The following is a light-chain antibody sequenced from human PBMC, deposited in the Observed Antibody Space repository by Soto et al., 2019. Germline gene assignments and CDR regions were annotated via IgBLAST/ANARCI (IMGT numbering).Light chain of an antibody. V-gene: IGKV1-5*01. CDR2: DAS. CDR3: HQYNNYPWT. J-gene: IGKJ1*01. Sequence: DLQMTESPCTLSVSVGDRVTITCVASQRISEWLAWYQQKPGKAPKLLIYDASSLQTGVPSRFSGSGYGTEFKLTISSLQTDDFATYYCHQYNNYPWTFGQGTKVDIK. CDR1: QRISEW.